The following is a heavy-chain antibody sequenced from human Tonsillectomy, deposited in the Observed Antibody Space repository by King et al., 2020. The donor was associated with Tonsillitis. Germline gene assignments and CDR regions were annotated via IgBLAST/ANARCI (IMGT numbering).Heavy chain of an antibody. CDR3: ARIERYCSSTSCLNDAVEF. J-gene: IGHJ3*01. D-gene: IGHD2-2*01. V-gene: IGHV4-39*01. CDR2: IYYSGST. CDR1: GGSISRSSYF. Sequence: LQLQESGPGLVKPSETLSLTCTVSGGSISRSSYFWGWIRQPPGKGLEWIGTIYYSGSTYYNPSLKSRVTISVDTSKNQFSLKLPSVTAADTAVYYCARIERYCSSTSCLNDAVEFWGQGTVVTVSS.